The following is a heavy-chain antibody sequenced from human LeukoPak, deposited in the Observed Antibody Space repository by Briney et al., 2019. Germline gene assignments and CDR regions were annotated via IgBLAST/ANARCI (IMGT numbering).Heavy chain of an antibody. J-gene: IGHJ4*02. V-gene: IGHV4-38-2*02. CDR2: IYHSGST. CDR1: GYSISSGYY. Sequence: SETLSLTCTVSGYSISSGYYWGWIRQPPGKGLEWIGSIYHSGSTYYNPSLKSRVTISVDTSKNQFSLKLSSVTAADTAMYYCARDQVDTAMDYWGTFDYWGQGTLVTVSS. CDR3: ARDQVDTAMDYWGTFDY. D-gene: IGHD5-18*01.